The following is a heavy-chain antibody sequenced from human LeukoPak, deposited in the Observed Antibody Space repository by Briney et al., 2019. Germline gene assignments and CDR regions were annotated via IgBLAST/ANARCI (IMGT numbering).Heavy chain of an antibody. D-gene: IGHD6-13*01. CDR3: ASTGIAAAGDY. CDR2: INHSGST. J-gene: IGHJ4*02. V-gene: IGHV4-34*01. CDR1: GGSFSGYY. Sequence: PSETLSLTCAVYGGSFSGYYWSWIRQPPGKGLEWIGEINHSGSTNYNPSLKSRVTISVDTSKNQFSLKLSSVTAADTAVYYCASTGIAAAGDYWGQGTLVTVSS.